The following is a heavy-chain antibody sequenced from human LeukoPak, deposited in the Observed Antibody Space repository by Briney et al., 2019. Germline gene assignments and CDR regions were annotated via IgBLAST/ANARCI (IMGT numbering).Heavy chain of an antibody. CDR2: IFDSGST. CDR3: ARDYHDTSGYNYVGGYYYMDV. D-gene: IGHD3-22*01. V-gene: IGHV4-59*08. CDR1: GGSISGYS. J-gene: IGHJ6*03. Sequence: PSETLSLTCTVSGGSISGYSWSWIRQPPGEGLEWIGYIFDSGSTNYNPSLKSRVTMSVATPKNQFYLELSSVTAADTAVYYCARDYHDTSGYNYVGGYYYMDVWGKGTTATVSS.